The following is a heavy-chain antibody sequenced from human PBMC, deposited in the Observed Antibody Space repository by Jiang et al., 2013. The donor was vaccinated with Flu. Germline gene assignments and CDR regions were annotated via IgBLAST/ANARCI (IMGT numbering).Heavy chain of an antibody. D-gene: IGHD3-10*01. CDR3: ARDSGSPGH. CDR2: IKSRSDGGTP. J-gene: IGHJ4*02. V-gene: IGHV3-15*01. Sequence: QAPGKGLEWVGRIKSRSDGGTPDYGAPAQGRFTISRDDSKNTIYLQLNRLKSEDSAVYYCARDSGSPGHWGQGTLVTVSS.